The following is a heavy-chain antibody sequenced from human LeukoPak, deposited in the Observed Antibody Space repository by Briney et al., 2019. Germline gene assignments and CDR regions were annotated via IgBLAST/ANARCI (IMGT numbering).Heavy chain of an antibody. CDR2: IYNIENT. J-gene: IGHJ4*02. CDR3: ARLMVPGIPGFDC. Sequence: SETLSLTCTVSGDSISNTDYYWGWIRQPPGTGLEWIGSIYNIENTYYNPSLKSRVTISGDASKKQFSLNLSSVTAADTAVYYCARLMVPGIPGFDCWGQGTLVTVSS. CDR1: GDSISNTDYY. V-gene: IGHV4-39*01. D-gene: IGHD2-8*01.